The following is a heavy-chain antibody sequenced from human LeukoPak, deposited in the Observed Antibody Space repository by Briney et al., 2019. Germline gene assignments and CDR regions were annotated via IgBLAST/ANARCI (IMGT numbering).Heavy chain of an antibody. J-gene: IGHJ4*02. CDR2: VSNSGSST. CDR1: GVTFSSYA. CDR3: AKESSYYDFWSGYYSDY. Sequence: PGGSLRLSCAASGVTFSSYAMSWFRQAPGKGLEWVSAVSNSGSSTYYADSVKGRFTISRDNSKNTLYLQMNSLRPEDTAVYYCAKESSYYDFWSGYYSDYWGQGTLVTVSS. V-gene: IGHV3-23*01. D-gene: IGHD3-3*01.